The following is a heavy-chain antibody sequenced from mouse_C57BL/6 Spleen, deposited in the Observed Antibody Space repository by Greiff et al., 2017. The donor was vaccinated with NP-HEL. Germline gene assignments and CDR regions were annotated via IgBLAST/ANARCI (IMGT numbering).Heavy chain of an antibody. Sequence: DVQLVESGGGLVKPGGSLKLSCAASGFTFSDYGMHWVRQAPEKGLEWVAYISSGSSTIYYADTVKGRFTISRDNAKNTLFLQMTSLRSEDTAMYYCASYYAYAMDYWGQGTSVTVSS. D-gene: IGHD1-1*01. V-gene: IGHV5-17*01. CDR3: ASYYAYAMDY. J-gene: IGHJ4*01. CDR1: GFTFSDYG. CDR2: ISSGSSTI.